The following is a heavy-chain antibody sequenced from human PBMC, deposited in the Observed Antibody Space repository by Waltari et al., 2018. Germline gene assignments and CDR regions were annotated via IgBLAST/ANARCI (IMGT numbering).Heavy chain of an antibody. CDR1: GFTFSSYA. D-gene: IGHD3-10*01. Sequence: QVQLVESGGGVVQPGRSLRLSCAASGFTFSSYAMHWVRQAPGKGLEWVAVISYDGSNNYYADSVKGRFTISRDNSKNTLYLQMNSLRAEDTAVYYCARELSGGVRGFDYWGQGTLVTVSS. CDR2: ISYDGSNN. CDR3: ARELSGGVRGFDY. V-gene: IGHV3-30*04. J-gene: IGHJ4*02.